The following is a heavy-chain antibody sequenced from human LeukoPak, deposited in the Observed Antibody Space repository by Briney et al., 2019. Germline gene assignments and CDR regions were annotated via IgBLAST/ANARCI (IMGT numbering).Heavy chain of an antibody. V-gene: IGHV3-66*01. CDR2: IYSGGST. CDR3: ARDPNDSSGYYFDY. D-gene: IGHD3-22*01. J-gene: IGHJ4*02. CDR1: GFTVSSNY. Sequence: PGGSLRLSCAASGFTVSSNYMSWVRQAPGKGLEWVSVIYSGGSTYYADSVKGRFTISRDNSKNTLYLQMNSLRAEDTAVYYCARDPNDSSGYYFDYWGQGTLVTVSS.